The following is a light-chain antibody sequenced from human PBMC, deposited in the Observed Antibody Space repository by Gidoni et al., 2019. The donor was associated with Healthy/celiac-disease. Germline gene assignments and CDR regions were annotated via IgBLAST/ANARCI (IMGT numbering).Light chain of an antibody. CDR2: GAS. Sequence: EIVLTQSPGTLSLSPGERDTLSCRASQSVSSSYLAWYQQKPGQAPRLLIYGASSSGSGTDFTLTISRLEPEDFAVYYCQQYGSSFGQGTKLEIK. CDR1: QSVSSSY. CDR3: QQYGSS. J-gene: IGKJ2*01. V-gene: IGKV3-20*01.